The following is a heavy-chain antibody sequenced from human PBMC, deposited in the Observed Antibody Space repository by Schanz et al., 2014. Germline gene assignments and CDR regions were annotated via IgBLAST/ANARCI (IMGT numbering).Heavy chain of an antibody. J-gene: IGHJ3*01. V-gene: IGHV3-66*01. D-gene: IGHD5-12*01. CDR3: ARDEGRDGYNLAFDV. CDR2: IYGGGIT. Sequence: EVQLVESGGGLVQPGGSLRLSCAASGFTVSSNYMSWVRQAPGKGLEWVSVIYGGGITYYADSVKGRFTISRDSSRNTLFLQMNSLRPEDTALYFCARDEGRDGYNLAFDVWGQGTLVTVSS. CDR1: GFTVSSNY.